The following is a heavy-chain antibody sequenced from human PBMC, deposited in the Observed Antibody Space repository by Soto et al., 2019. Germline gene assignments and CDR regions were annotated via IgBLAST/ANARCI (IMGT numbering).Heavy chain of an antibody. J-gene: IGHJ3*02. V-gene: IGHV1-8*01. CDR2: MNPNCGNT. D-gene: IGHD3-10*01. CDR3: ARGREDTMVRGVIYAFDI. CDR1: GYTFTSYD. Sequence: ASVKVSCKASGYTFTSYDINWVRQATGQGLEWMGWMNPNCGNTGYAQKFQGRVTMTRNTSISTAYMELSSLRSEDTAVYYCARGREDTMVRGVIYAFDIWGQGTMVTVSS.